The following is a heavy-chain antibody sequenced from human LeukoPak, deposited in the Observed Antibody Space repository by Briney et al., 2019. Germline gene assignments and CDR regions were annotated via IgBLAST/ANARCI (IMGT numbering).Heavy chain of an antibody. V-gene: IGHV4-30-4*01. CDR2: IYYSGST. J-gene: IGHJ4*02. Sequence: SETLSLTCTVSGGSISSGDYYWSWIRQPPGKGLEWIGYIYYSGSTYYNPSLKSRVTISVDTSKNQFSLKLSSVTAADTAVYYCAREWPQQLVPPLWGQGTLVTVSS. CDR3: AREWPQQLVPPL. D-gene: IGHD6-6*01. CDR1: GGSISSGDYY.